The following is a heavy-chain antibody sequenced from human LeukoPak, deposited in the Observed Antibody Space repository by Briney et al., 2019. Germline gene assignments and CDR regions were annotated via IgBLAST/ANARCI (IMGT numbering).Heavy chain of an antibody. Sequence: PGGSLRLSCAASGFTFSAYAMSWVRQAPGKGLEWVSAISGSGGSAYYADSVKGRFTISRDNSKNTLDLQMNSLRAEDTAVYYCAKGGLAERFDSWGQGTLVTVSS. V-gene: IGHV3-23*01. D-gene: IGHD2-21*01. CDR2: ISGSGGSA. CDR3: AKGGLAERFDS. J-gene: IGHJ4*02. CDR1: GFTFSAYA.